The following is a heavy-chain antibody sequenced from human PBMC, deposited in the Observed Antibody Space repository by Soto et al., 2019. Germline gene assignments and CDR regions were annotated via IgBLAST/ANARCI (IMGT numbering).Heavy chain of an antibody. J-gene: IGHJ6*02. CDR1: GGSVSSGSYY. V-gene: IGHV4-61*01. Sequence: QVQLQESGPGLVKPSETLSLTCTVSGGSVSSGSYYWSWIRQPPGKGLEWIGYIYYSGSTNYNPSLTSRVPISVDPSKNQFSLKLSSVTAADTAVYYCARGIEGWYQGRYYYGMDVWGQGTTVTVSS. CDR2: IYYSGST. CDR3: ARGIEGWYQGRYYYGMDV. D-gene: IGHD6-19*01.